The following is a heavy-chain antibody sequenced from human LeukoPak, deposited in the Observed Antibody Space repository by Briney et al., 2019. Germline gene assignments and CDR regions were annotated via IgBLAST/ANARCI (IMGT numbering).Heavy chain of an antibody. Sequence: GGSLRLSCAASGFTFSTYGMHWVRQAPGKGLEWVAVISYDGNNKYYTDSVKGRFTISRDNSKNTLYLQMSSLRAEDTAVYYCARRSGIAVAGAFDYWGQGTLVTVSS. CDR2: ISYDGNNK. J-gene: IGHJ4*02. CDR3: ARRSGIAVAGAFDY. CDR1: GFTFSTYG. V-gene: IGHV3-30*03. D-gene: IGHD6-19*01.